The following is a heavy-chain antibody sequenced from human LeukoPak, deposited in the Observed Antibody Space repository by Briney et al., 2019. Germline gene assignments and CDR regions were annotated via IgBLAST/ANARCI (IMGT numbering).Heavy chain of an antibody. CDR2: IYSGGST. V-gene: IGHV3-66*02. D-gene: IGHD1-7*01. J-gene: IGHJ4*02. Sequence: GGSLRLSCAASGFTVSTNYMTWVRQAPGKGLEWVSLIYSGGSTYYAESVKGRFTISRDNSKNTLFLQMNNLRVEDMAVFYCAKDWNWAIDYWGQGTLVTVSS. CDR1: GFTVSTNY. CDR3: AKDWNWAIDY.